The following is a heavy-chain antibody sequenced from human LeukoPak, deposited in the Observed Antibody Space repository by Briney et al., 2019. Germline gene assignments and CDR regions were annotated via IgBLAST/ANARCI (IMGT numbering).Heavy chain of an antibody. CDR1: GFTFSTYW. CDR2: INKDGSEA. D-gene: IGHD1-1*01. CDR3: ARDWPPKRGYDAFDV. V-gene: IGHV3-7*05. J-gene: IGHJ3*01. Sequence: GGSLRLSCAASGFTFSTYWMHWVRQAPGKGLEWVANINKDGSEANYVDSVKGRFTISRDNARNSLYLQMSGLRADDTAVYYCARDWPPKRGYDAFDVWGQGTMVTVSS.